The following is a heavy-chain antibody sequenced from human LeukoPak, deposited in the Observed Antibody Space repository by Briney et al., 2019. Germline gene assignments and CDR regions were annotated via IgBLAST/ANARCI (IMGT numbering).Heavy chain of an antibody. Sequence: GGSLRLSCAASGFTFSNYAMSWVRQAPGKGLEWVSGISGSAGSTYYADSVKSRFTISRDNSKNTLYLQMNSLTDDDTAVYYCAKKWGVGTTTLDYFDYWGQGTLVTVSS. CDR3: AKKWGVGTTTLDYFDY. CDR2: ISGSAGST. CDR1: GFTFSNYA. J-gene: IGHJ4*02. D-gene: IGHD1-26*01. V-gene: IGHV3-23*01.